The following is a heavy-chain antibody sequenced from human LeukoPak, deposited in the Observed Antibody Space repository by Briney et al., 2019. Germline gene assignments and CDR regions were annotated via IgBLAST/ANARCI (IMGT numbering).Heavy chain of an antibody. CDR3: ARDSSGYDLVYFDY. J-gene: IGHJ4*02. CDR2: IYYSGST. V-gene: IGHV4-31*03. D-gene: IGHD5-12*01. Sequence: PSETLSLTCTVSGGSISSGDYYWSWIRQPPGKGLEWIGYIYYSGSTYYNPSLKSRVTISVDTSKNQFSLKLSSVTAADTAVYYCARDSSGYDLVYFDYWGQGTLVTVSS. CDR1: GGSISSGDYY.